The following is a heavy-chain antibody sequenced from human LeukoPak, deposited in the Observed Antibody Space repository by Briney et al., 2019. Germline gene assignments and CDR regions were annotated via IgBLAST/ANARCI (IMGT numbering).Heavy chain of an antibody. CDR2: INPTGGST. V-gene: IGHV1-46*01. Sequence: ASVKVSCKASGYTFSSYYMYWVRQAPGQGLEWMGIINPTGGSTSYGQKFQGRVTMTRDTSTSTVYMELSSLRSDETAVYYCARGRVAGTYFFDYWGQGTLVTVSS. CDR3: ARGRVAGTYFFDY. CDR1: GYTFSSYY. D-gene: IGHD6-19*01. J-gene: IGHJ4*02.